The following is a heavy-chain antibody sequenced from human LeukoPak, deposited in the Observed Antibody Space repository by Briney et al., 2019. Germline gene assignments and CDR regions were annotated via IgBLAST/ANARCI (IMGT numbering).Heavy chain of an antibody. CDR2: IWYDGSNK. CDR1: GFTFSSYG. V-gene: IGHV3-33*01. CDR3: ASSHFYDSSGYSPFDY. D-gene: IGHD3-22*01. J-gene: IGHJ4*02. Sequence: GGSLRLSCAASGFTFSSYGMHWVRQAPGKGLEGVAVIWYDGSNKYYADSVKGRFTISRDNSKNTLYLQMNSLRAEDTAVYYCASSHFYDSSGYSPFDYWGQGTLVTVSS.